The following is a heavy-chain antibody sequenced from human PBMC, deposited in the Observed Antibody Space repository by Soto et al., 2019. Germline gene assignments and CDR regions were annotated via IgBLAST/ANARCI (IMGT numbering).Heavy chain of an antibody. D-gene: IGHD2-8*02. Sequence: SETLSLTCTVSGDSIKSYYWSWIRQPPGKGLEWIGYIYYSGSTNYNPSLKSRATVSVDTSKNQFSLKLSSVTAADTAVYYCARDLRSTGGYDVFDIWGQGTLVTVSS. V-gene: IGHV4-59*01. J-gene: IGHJ3*02. CDR2: IYYSGST. CDR1: GDSIKSYY. CDR3: ARDLRSTGGYDVFDI.